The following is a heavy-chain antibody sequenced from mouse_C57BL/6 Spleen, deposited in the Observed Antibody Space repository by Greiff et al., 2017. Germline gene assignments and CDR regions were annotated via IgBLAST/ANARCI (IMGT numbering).Heavy chain of an antibody. J-gene: IGHJ2*01. V-gene: IGHV6-6*01. CDR2: IRNKANNHAT. D-gene: IGHD4-1*01. CDR3: TTITGTFDD. Sequence: EVQVQESGGGLVQPGGSMKLSCAASGFTFSDAWMDWVRQSPEKGLEWVAEIRNKANNHATYYAESVKGTFTTSRDDSKSSVYLQMSSLRAEDTGIYYCTTITGTFDDWGQGTTLTVSS. CDR1: GFTFSDAW.